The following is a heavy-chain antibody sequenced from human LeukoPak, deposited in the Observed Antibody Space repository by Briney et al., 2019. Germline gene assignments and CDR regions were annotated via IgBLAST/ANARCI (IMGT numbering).Heavy chain of an antibody. CDR2: INSDGSST. CDR1: GFTFSSYW. J-gene: IGHJ4*02. V-gene: IGHV3-74*01. CDR3: ARDANYYDSSGYRL. Sequence: TGGSLRLSCAASGFTFSSYWLHWVRQAPGKGLVLVSRINSDGSSTSYADSVKGRFTISRDNAKNTLYLQMNSLRAEDTAVYYCARDANYYDSSGYRLWGQGTLVTVSS. D-gene: IGHD3-22*01.